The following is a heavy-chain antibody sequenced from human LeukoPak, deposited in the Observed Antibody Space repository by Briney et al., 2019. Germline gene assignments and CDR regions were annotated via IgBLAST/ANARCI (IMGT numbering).Heavy chain of an antibody. CDR2: ITGSGGST. J-gene: IGHJ5*02. D-gene: IGHD3-22*01. Sequence: GGSLRLPCAAPGFSFSSYAMNWVRQAPGKGLEWVSTITGSGGSTYDADSVKGRFTISRDNSKNTLYLQMNSLRAEDTAVYYCAKAARVTMIVVVIRDINWFDPWGQGTLVTVSS. CDR3: AKAARVTMIVVVIRDINWFDP. CDR1: GFSFSSYA. V-gene: IGHV3-23*01.